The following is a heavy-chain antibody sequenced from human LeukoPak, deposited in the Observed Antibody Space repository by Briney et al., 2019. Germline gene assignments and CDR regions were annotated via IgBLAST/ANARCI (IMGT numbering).Heavy chain of an antibody. D-gene: IGHD3-10*01. CDR3: AREAYYYGSGLIDI. Sequence: TETLSLTCAVYGGSFSGYYWSWIRQPPGKGLEWIGEINHSGSTNYNPSLKSRVTMSVDTSKNQFSLKLSSVTAADTAVYYCAREAYYYGSGLIDIWGQGTMVTVSS. J-gene: IGHJ3*02. CDR2: INHSGST. CDR1: GGSFSGYY. V-gene: IGHV4-34*01.